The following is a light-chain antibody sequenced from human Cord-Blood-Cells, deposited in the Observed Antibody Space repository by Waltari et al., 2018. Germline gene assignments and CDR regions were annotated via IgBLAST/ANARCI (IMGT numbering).Light chain of an antibody. Sequence: SSELTQDPAVSVALGQTVRITCQGDSLRSYYARWYQQQPGQDTVLVIYGKNNRPTGIPGRFSVSSSGNTASLTITGAQAQDEADYYCNSRDSSGNHYVFGTGTKVTVL. V-gene: IGLV3-19*01. CDR3: NSRDSSGNHYV. J-gene: IGLJ1*01. CDR2: GKN. CDR1: SLRSYY.